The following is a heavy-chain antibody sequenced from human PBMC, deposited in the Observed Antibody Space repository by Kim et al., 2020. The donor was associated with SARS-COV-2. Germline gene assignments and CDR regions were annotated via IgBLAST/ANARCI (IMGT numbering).Heavy chain of an antibody. J-gene: IGHJ6*02. Sequence: SETLSLTCTVSGGSISSYYWSWIRQPPGKGLEWIGYIYYSGSTNYNPSLKSRVTISVDTSKNQFSLKLSSVTAADTAVYYCARGFGSGWYEDYYGMDVWGQGTTVTVSS. D-gene: IGHD6-19*01. CDR1: GGSISSYY. CDR2: IYYSGST. V-gene: IGHV4-59*01. CDR3: ARGFGSGWYEDYYGMDV.